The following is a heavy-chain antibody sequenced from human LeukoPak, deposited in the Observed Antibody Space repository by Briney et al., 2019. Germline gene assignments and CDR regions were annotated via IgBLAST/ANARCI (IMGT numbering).Heavy chain of an antibody. J-gene: IGHJ5*02. D-gene: IGHD3-10*01. CDR1: GGSISSSSYY. Sequence: SETLSLTCTVSGGSISSSSYYWGWIRQPPGKGLEWIGSIYYSGSTYYNPSLKSRVTISVDTSKNQFSLKLSSVTAADTAVYYCARVTEGFGELLPWGQGTLVTVSS. V-gene: IGHV4-39*07. CDR3: ARVTEGFGELLP. CDR2: IYYSGST.